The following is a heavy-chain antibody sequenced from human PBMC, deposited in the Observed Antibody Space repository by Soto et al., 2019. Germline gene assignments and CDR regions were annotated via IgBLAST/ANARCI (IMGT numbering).Heavy chain of an antibody. J-gene: IGHJ6*02. CDR3: ARGGYSYVSGYYYYGMDV. Sequence: VKVSCKASGGTFSRYTISWVRQAPGQGLEWMGRIIPILGIANYAQKFQGRVTITADKSTSTAYMELSSLRSEDTAVYYCARGGYSYVSGYYYYGMDVWGQGTTVTVSS. D-gene: IGHD5-18*01. CDR2: IIPILGIA. CDR1: GGTFSRYT. V-gene: IGHV1-69*02.